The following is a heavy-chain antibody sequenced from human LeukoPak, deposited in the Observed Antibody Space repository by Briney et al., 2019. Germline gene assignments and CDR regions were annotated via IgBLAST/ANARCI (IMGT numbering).Heavy chain of an antibody. CDR3: ARTNRYFDWLLFFAY. D-gene: IGHD3-9*01. V-gene: IGHV1-69*06. Sequence: SVKVSCKASGGTSASCAISWVRQAPGQGLEWMGGIIPIFGTANYAQKFQGRITITADKSTSTGSMELSSLRSEDTAVYYCARTNRYFDWLLFFAYWGQGTLVTVSS. J-gene: IGHJ4*02. CDR1: GGTSASCA. CDR2: IIPIFGTA.